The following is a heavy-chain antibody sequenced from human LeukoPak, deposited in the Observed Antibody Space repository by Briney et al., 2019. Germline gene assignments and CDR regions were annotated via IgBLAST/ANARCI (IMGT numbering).Heavy chain of an antibody. CDR2: ISYDGSNK. V-gene: IGHV3-30*18. CDR3: AKDQGDGYNWGAFDI. CDR1: GSTFSSYG. D-gene: IGHD5-24*01. Sequence: GRSLRLSCAASGSTFSSYGMHWVRQAPGKGLEWVAVISYDGSNKYYADSVKGRFTISRDNSKNTLYLQMNSLRAEDTAVYYCAKDQGDGYNWGAFDIWGQGTMVTVSS. J-gene: IGHJ3*02.